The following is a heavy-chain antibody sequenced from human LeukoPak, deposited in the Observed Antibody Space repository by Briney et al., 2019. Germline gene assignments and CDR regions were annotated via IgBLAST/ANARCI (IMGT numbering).Heavy chain of an antibody. CDR3: ARGGFVGIFGVVIELDY. CDR1: GFTFCSYW. Sequence: GGSLRLSCAASGFTFCSYWMSWVRQAPGKGLEWVANTKQDGSEKYYVDSVKGRFTISRDNAKNSLYLQMNSLRAEDTAVYYCARGGFVGIFGVVIELDYWGQGTLVTVSS. CDR2: TKQDGSEK. D-gene: IGHD3-3*01. J-gene: IGHJ4*02. V-gene: IGHV3-7*01.